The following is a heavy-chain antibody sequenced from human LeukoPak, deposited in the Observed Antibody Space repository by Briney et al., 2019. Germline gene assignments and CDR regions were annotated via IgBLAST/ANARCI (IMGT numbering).Heavy chain of an antibody. CDR1: GFAFSDFW. J-gene: IGHJ4*02. D-gene: IGHD2-15*01. CDR2: IRHDGNAK. CDR3: ATSHDSAGND. Sequence: GGSLRLSCAASGFAFSDFWMSWVRQAPGKGLEWVANIRHDGNAKNYVPSVRGRFTISRDNAKNSLYLQMNSLSVEDTAVYYCATSHDSAGNDWGQGTLVTVSS. V-gene: IGHV3-7*01.